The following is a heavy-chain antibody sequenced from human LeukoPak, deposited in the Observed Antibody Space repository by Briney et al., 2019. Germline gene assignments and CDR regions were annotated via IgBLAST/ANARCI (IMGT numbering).Heavy chain of an antibody. Sequence: GGSLRLSCAASGFDFSSNWMHWVHHAPGQGLVWVSRIKGDGISTNYADSVKGRFTISRDIAKNTPYLQMNSLRAEDTGVYYCAKDHYWSIDYWGRGTLVTVSS. CDR3: AKDHYWSIDY. CDR1: GFDFSSNW. V-gene: IGHV3-74*01. D-gene: IGHD3-3*01. J-gene: IGHJ4*02. CDR2: IKGDGIST.